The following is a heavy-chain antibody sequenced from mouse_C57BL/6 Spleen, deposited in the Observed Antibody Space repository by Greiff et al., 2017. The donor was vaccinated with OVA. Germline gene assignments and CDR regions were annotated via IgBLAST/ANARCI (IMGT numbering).Heavy chain of an antibody. CDR3: TRGDYDTWFAY. J-gene: IGHJ3*01. CDR1: GFTFSSYA. CDR2: ISSGGDYI. Sequence: EVQVVESGAGLVKPGGSLKLSCAASGFTFSSYAMSWVRQTPEKRLEWVAYISSGGDYIYYADTVKGRFTISRDNARNTLYLQMSSLKSEDTAMYYCTRGDYDTWFAYWGQGTLVTVSA. D-gene: IGHD2-4*01. V-gene: IGHV5-9-1*02.